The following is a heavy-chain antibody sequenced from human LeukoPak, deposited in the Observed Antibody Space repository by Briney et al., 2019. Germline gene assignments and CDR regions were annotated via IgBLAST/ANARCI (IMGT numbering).Heavy chain of an antibody. CDR3: ARAPDQLRFLEWRRFDY. J-gene: IGHJ4*02. D-gene: IGHD3-3*01. CDR2: INPNSGGT. CDR1: GYTFTGYY. V-gene: IGHV1-2*02. Sequence: ASVKVSCKASGYTFTGYYMHWVRQAPGQGLEWMGWINPNSGGTNYAQKFQGRVTMTRDTSISTAYMELSRLRSGDTAVYYCARAPDQLRFLEWRRFDYWGQGTLVTVSS.